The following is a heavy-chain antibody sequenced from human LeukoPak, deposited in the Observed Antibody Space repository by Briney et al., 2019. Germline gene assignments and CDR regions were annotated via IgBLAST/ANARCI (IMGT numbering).Heavy chain of an antibody. D-gene: IGHD5-18*01. CDR1: GGSISSDY. CDR2: IYYSGTT. V-gene: IGHV4-59*13. Sequence: SETLSLTCTVSGGSISSDYWSWIRQPPGKGLEWIGYIYYSGTTNYNPSLKSGATISVDTSKNQFSLNLSSVTAADTAVYYCARKGYSSYYYGLDVWGQGTTVTVSS. J-gene: IGHJ6*02. CDR3: ARKGYSSYYYGLDV.